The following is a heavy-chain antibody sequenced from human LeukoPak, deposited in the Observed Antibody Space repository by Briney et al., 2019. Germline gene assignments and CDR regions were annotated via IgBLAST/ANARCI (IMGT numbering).Heavy chain of an antibody. Sequence: GGSLRLSCAASGFTFSTYSMNWVRQAPGKGLEWVSSISSSTTYIYYADSVKGRFTISRDNAKNSLYLQMNSLRAEDTAVYYCARVGWLQFPDYWGQGTLVTVSS. J-gene: IGHJ4*02. V-gene: IGHV3-21*01. CDR2: ISSSTTYI. CDR1: GFTFSTYS. CDR3: ARVGWLQFPDY. D-gene: IGHD5-24*01.